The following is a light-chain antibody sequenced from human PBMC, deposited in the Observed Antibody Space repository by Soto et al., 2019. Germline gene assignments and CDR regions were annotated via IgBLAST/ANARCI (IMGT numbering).Light chain of an antibody. CDR3: QQFNTKPLT. CDR1: QGIGTA. J-gene: IGKJ4*01. Sequence: IQLTQSPSTLSASVGDRVTITCRASQGIGTALAWYHQRPGNSPDLLVYDASTLQSGVPSRFSGSGSETDFSLTISGLQPEDFGHYYCQQFNTKPLTFGGVTRVEIK. CDR2: DAS. V-gene: IGKV1-13*02.